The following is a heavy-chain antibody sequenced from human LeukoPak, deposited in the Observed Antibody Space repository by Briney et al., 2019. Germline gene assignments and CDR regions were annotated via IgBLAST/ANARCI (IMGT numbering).Heavy chain of an antibody. V-gene: IGHV3-23*01. CDR1: GFTFSSYA. D-gene: IGHD6-13*01. CDR3: AKGYRSSWYYFDS. CDR2: ISASGGST. Sequence: PGGSLRLSCAASGFTFSSYAMSWVRQAPGKGLEWVSVISASGGSTNYADSVKGRFTISRDNSKNTLYLQMNSLRAEDTAVYYCAKGYRSSWYYFDSWGQGTLVTVSS. J-gene: IGHJ4*02.